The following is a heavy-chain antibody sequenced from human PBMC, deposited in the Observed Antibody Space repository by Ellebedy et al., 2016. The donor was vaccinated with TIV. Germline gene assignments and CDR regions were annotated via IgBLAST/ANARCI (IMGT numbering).Heavy chain of an antibody. CDR2: INPNSGGT. D-gene: IGHD3-3*01. CDR3: ARAWRHTIFGVVRGGGYYGMDV. V-gene: IGHV1-2*04. J-gene: IGHJ6*02. CDR1: GYTFTGYY. Sequence: AASVKVSCKASGYTFTGYYMHWARQAPGQGLEWMGWINPNSGGTNYAQKFQGWVTMTRDTSISTAYMELSRLRSDDTAVYYCARAWRHTIFGVVRGGGYYGMDVWGQGTTVTVSS.